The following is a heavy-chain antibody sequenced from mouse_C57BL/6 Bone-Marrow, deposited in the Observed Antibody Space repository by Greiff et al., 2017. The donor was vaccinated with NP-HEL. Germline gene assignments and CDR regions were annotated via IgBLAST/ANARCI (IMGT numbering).Heavy chain of an antibody. V-gene: IGHV1-80*01. J-gene: IGHJ3*01. D-gene: IGHD2-5*01. CDR3: AGPSYSNCVTWFAY. Sequence: VLLVESGAELVKPGASVKISCKASGYAFSSYWMNWVKQRPGKGLEWIGQIYPGDGDTNYNGKFKGKATLTADKSSSTAYMQLSSLTSEDSAVYFCAGPSYSNCVTWFAYWGRGNLVTVSA. CDR2: IYPGDGDT. CDR1: GYAFSSYW.